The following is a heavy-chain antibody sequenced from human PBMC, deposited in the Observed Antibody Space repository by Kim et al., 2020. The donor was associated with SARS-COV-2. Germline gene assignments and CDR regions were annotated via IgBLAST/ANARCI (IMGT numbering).Heavy chain of an antibody. CDR3: AKETDTYYYGSGSYNHFDY. V-gene: IGHV3-23*01. CDR1: EVTSSNYA. CDR2: ISGSGNHA. D-gene: IGHD3-10*01. J-gene: IGHJ4*02. Sequence: GGSLRLSCEASEVTSSNYAMNWVRQAPGKGLEWVSAISGSGNHAYYADSVKGRFTISRDNSKNTLSLQMDSLRVEDTATYYCAKETDTYYYGSGSYNHFDYWGQGVLVVVSS.